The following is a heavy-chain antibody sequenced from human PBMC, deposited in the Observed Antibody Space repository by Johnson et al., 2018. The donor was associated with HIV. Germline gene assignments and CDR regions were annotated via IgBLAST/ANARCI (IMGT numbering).Heavy chain of an antibody. D-gene: IGHD2-8*02. J-gene: IGHJ3*02. CDR1: GFIFSDYY. CDR2: ITGSGTTI. Sequence: QVQLVESGGGLVKPGGSLRLSCAASGFIFSDYYMNWIRQAPGKGLEWVSYITGSGTTIYYADSVRGRFPISRDNAKNSLYLQMNSLRAEDTAVYYCARSPICTGGVCWRSAFDIWGQGTMVTVSS. CDR3: ARSPICTGGVCWRSAFDI. V-gene: IGHV3-11*04.